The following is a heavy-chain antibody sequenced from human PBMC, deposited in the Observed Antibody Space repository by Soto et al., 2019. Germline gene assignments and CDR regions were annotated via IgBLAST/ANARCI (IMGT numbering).Heavy chain of an antibody. D-gene: IGHD3-22*01. J-gene: IGHJ5*02. Sequence: PGRSLRLSCAASGFTFSSYAMHWVRQAPGKGLEWVAVISYDGSNKYYADSVKGRFTISRDNSKNTLYLQMNSLRAEDTAVYYCARDADLDYYDSSGHTNWFDPWGQGTLVTVSS. CDR3: ARDADLDYYDSSGHTNWFDP. CDR2: ISYDGSNK. CDR1: GFTFSSYA. V-gene: IGHV3-30-3*01.